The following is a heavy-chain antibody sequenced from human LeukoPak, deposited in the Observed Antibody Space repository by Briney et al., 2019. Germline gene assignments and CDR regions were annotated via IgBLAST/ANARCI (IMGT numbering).Heavy chain of an antibody. CDR1: GYTFTSYD. Sequence: ASVKVSCKASGYTFTSYDINWVRQATGQGLEWMGWMNPNSGNTGYAQKFQGRVTMTRNTSISTAYMELSSLRSEDTAVYYCARAYGDYVRGSNWFDPWGQGTLVTVSS. CDR3: ARAYGDYVRGSNWFDP. D-gene: IGHD4-17*01. CDR2: MNPNSGNT. J-gene: IGHJ5*02. V-gene: IGHV1-8*01.